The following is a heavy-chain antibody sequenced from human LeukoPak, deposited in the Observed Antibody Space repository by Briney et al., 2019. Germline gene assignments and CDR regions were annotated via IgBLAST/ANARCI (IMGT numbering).Heavy chain of an antibody. Sequence: GGSLRLSCAASGFTFSSYAMHWVRQAPGKGLEWVAVISYDGSNKYYADSVKGRFTISRDNSKNTLYLQMNSLRAEDTAVYYCAGGGEYNSGSYSQAKDWFDPWGQGTLVTVSS. CDR2: ISYDGSNK. D-gene: IGHD1-26*01. CDR1: GFTFSSYA. J-gene: IGHJ5*02. V-gene: IGHV3-30-3*01. CDR3: AGGGEYNSGSYSQAKDWFDP.